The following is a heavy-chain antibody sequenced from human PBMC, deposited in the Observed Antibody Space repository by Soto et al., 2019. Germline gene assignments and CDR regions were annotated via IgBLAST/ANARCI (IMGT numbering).Heavy chain of an antibody. CDR1: GFTFSSYW. CDR3: AREESQWLDVFDF. CDR2: IKQDGSEK. D-gene: IGHD3-22*01. Sequence: LRLSCAASGFTFSSYWMSWVRQAPGKGLEWVANIKQDGSEKYYVDSVKGRFTISRDNAKNSLYLQVNSLRAEDTAVYYCAREESQWLDVFDFWGQRTMVTVSS. J-gene: IGHJ3*01. V-gene: IGHV3-7*05.